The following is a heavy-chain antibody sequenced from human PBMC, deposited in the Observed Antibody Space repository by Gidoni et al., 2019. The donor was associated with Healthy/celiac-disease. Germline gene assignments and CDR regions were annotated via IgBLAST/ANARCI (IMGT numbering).Heavy chain of an antibody. V-gene: IGHV3-30*04. Sequence: QVQLVESGGGVVQPGRSLRLSCAASGFPFSSYAMHWVRQAPGKGLEWVAVISYDGSNKYYADSVKGRFTISRDNSKNTLYLKMNSLRAEDTAVYYCARARWFGEYDAFDIWGQGTMVTVSS. J-gene: IGHJ3*02. CDR2: ISYDGSNK. D-gene: IGHD3-10*01. CDR3: ARARWFGEYDAFDI. CDR1: GFPFSSYA.